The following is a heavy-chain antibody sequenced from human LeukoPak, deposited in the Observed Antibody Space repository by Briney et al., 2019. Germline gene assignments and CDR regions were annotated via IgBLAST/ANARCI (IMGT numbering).Heavy chain of an antibody. CDR1: GFTFDDYA. CDR3: AKPSTTYYYYYYMDV. J-gene: IGHJ6*03. V-gene: IGHV3-23*01. Sequence: GGSLRLSCAASGFTFDDYAMSWVRQAPGKGLEWASAISGSGGSPYYADSVKGRFTISRDNSKNTLYLQMNSLRAEDTAVYYCAKPSTTYYYYYYMDVWGKGTTVTVSS. D-gene: IGHD2/OR15-2a*01. CDR2: ISGSGGSP.